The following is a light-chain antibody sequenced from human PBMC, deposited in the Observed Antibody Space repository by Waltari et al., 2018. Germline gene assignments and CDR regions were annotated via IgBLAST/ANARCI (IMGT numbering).Light chain of an antibody. V-gene: IGKV3-20*01. CDR3: HQYHSTPT. CDR2: DAT. Sequence: EIVLTQSPGTVSLSPGERATLSCRASQGVSNNYLAWYQQKPGQTPSLVIYDATTRATGIPERFSGSASGTDFTLTISSLEPEDFAVYYCHQYHSTPTFGQGTRLEIK. J-gene: IGKJ5*01. CDR1: QGVSNNY.